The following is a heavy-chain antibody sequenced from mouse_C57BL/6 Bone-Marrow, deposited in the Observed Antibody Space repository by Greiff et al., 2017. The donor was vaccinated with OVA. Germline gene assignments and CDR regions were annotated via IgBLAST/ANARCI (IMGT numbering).Heavy chain of an antibody. D-gene: IGHD2-3*01. CDR1: GYTFTSYW. CDR3: ARRDGYPAWFAY. CDR2: IYPGSGST. V-gene: IGHV1-55*01. J-gene: IGHJ3*01. Sequence: QVHVKQPGAELVKPGASVKMSCKASGYTFTSYWITWVKQRPGQGLEWIGDIYPGSGSTNYNEKFKSKATLTVDTSSSTAYMQLSSLTSEDSAVYYCARRDGYPAWFAYWGQGTLVTVSA.